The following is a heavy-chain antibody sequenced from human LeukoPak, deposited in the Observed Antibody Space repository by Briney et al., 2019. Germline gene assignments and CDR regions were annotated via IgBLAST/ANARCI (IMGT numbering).Heavy chain of an antibody. Sequence: QPGGSLRLSCAASGFTFSHDAMGWVRQAPGKGPEWVAGISGSGNNRFYAESVKGRFTISRDNPRNTLSLQMNSLRVEDSGIYYCVKYPTGRYDTSGYYVGNWGQGTQVTVYS. CDR3: VKYPTGRYDTSGYYVGN. V-gene: IGHV3-23*01. CDR2: ISGSGNNR. D-gene: IGHD3-22*01. J-gene: IGHJ4*02. CDR1: GFTFSHDA.